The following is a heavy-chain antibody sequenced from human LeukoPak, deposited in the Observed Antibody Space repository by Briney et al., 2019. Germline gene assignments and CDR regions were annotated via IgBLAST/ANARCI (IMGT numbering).Heavy chain of an antibody. D-gene: IGHD2-2*01. CDR2: IYYSGST. J-gene: IGHJ3*02. Sequence: PSETLSLTCTVSGGSISSYSWNWIRQPPGKGLEWIGYIYYSGSTNYNPSLKSRVTISVDTSKNEFSLRLSSVTAADTAVYYCARRQYCTSSRCFLAFDIWGQGTMVTVSP. CDR1: GGSISSYS. CDR3: ARRQYCTSSRCFLAFDI. V-gene: IGHV4-59*08.